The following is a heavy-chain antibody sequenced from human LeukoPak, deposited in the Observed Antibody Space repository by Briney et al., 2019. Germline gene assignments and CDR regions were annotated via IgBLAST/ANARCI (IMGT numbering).Heavy chain of an antibody. CDR2: IWYDGSNK. V-gene: IGHV3-33*01. CDR1: GFTFSSYG. CDR3: ARDDVRGRVVPAAILDY. J-gene: IGHJ4*02. D-gene: IGHD2-2*02. Sequence: GSLRLSCAASGFTFSSYGMHWVRQAPGKGLEWVAVIWYDGSNKYYADSVKGRFTISRDNSKNTLYLQMNSLRAEDTAVYYCARDDVRGRVVPAAILDYWGQGTLVTVSS.